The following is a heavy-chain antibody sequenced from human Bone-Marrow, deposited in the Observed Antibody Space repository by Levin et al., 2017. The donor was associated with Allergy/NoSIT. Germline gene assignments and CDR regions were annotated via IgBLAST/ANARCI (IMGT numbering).Heavy chain of an antibody. CDR2: INWNGDGP. D-gene: IGHD1-26*01. V-gene: IGHV3-20*04. CDR1: GFTFDDYG. J-gene: IGHJ4*02. CDR3: ARSRRSEEGPFDY. Sequence: SCAASGFTFDDYGMSWVRQAPGKGLEWVADINWNGDGPSYVDSVKGRFTISRDNAKNLLYLQMNSLRAEDTAFYYCARSRRSEEGPFDYWGQGILVTVSS.